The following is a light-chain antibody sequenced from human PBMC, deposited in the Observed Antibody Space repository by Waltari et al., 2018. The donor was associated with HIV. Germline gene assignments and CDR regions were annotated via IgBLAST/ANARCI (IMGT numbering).Light chain of an antibody. CDR1: SPTIGSPY. Sequence: QPVLPQPPPAAGTPGPRVTIPCSGSSPTIGSPYVYWSQHPPGTAPKLLIYRNNQRPSGVPDRFSGSKSGTSASLAISGLRSEDEADYYCAAWDDSLSGGVFGGGTKLTVL. V-gene: IGLV1-47*01. CDR3: AAWDDSLSGGV. CDR2: RNN. J-gene: IGLJ3*02.